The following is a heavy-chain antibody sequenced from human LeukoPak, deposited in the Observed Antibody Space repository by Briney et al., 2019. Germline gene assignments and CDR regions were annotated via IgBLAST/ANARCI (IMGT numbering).Heavy chain of an antibody. CDR3: ARDRTGANHMDV. CDR2: INPNSGGT. CDR1: GYTFTVYY. V-gene: IGHV1-2*02. J-gene: IGHJ6*02. Sequence: GASVTVSCKASGYTFTVYYMHWVRQAPGQGLEWMGWINPNSGGTNYAQKFQGRVTMTRDTSISTAYMELSRLRSDDTAVYYCARDRTGANHMDVWGQGTTVTVS. D-gene: IGHD1-1*01.